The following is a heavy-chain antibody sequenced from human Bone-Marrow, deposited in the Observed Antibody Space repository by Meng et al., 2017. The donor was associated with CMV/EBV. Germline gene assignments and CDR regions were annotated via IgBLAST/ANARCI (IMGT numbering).Heavy chain of an antibody. CDR2: ISYDGSNK. CDR3: AGRESDQQGYGMDV. V-gene: IGHV3-30*04. Sequence: GGSLRLSCAASGFTFSSYAMHWVRQAPGKGLEWVAVISYDGSNKYYADSVKGRFTISRDNSKNTLYLQMNSLRAEDTAVYYCAGRESDQQGYGMDVWGQGTTATVSS. D-gene: IGHD2-2*01. CDR1: GFTFSSYA. J-gene: IGHJ6*02.